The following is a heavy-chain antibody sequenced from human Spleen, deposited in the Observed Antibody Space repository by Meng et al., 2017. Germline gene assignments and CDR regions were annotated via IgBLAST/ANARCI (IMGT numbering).Heavy chain of an antibody. Sequence: SETLSLTCTVSGYSISSGYYWGWIRQPPGKGLEWIGYIYYTGSTNYNPSLKSRVTISVDTSKNQFSLKLSSVTAADTAVYYCARASSGWYVWGQGTLVTVSS. V-gene: IGHV4-38-2*02. CDR2: IYYTGST. CDR1: GYSISSGYY. J-gene: IGHJ4*02. D-gene: IGHD6-19*01. CDR3: ARASSGWYV.